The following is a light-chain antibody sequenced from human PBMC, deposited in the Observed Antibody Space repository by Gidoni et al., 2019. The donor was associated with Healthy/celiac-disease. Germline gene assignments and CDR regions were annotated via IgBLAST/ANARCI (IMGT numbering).Light chain of an antibody. V-gene: IGKV3-20*01. CDR3: QQYGSSLSIT. Sequence: EIVLTQSPATLSLSPGERATLSCRASQSVSSSYLAWYQQKPGQAPRLLIYGASSRATGIPDRFSGSGSGTDFTLTISRLEPEDFAVYYCQQYGSSLSITFGGGTKVEIK. J-gene: IGKJ4*01. CDR2: GAS. CDR1: QSVSSSY.